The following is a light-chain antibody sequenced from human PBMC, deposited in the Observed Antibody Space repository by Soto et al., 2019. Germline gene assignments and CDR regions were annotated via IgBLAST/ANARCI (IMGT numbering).Light chain of an antibody. V-gene: IGKV3-15*01. CDR3: QQYDNWPSIT. CDR2: AAS. J-gene: IGKJ5*01. CDR1: QSVSNN. Sequence: MMMTQSPATLSVSAGERATLSCRASQSVSNNSAWYQQKPGQAPRLLIYAASTRATGVPVRFSGSGSGTGFTLTISSLQSEDFAIYYCQQYDNWPSITFGQGTRLEIK.